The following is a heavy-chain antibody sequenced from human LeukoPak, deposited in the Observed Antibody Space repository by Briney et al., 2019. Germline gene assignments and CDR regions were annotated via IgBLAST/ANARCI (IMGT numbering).Heavy chain of an antibody. CDR2: INPNSGGT. Sequence: ASVKVSCTASGYTFTGYFMHWVRQAPGQGLEWMGWINPNSGGTNYAQKFQGRVTMTRDTSISTAYMELSRLRSDDTAVYYCARVGAVAGTVGFDYWGQGTLVTVSS. CDR3: ARVGAVAGTVGFDY. D-gene: IGHD6-19*01. V-gene: IGHV1-2*02. J-gene: IGHJ4*02. CDR1: GYTFTGYF.